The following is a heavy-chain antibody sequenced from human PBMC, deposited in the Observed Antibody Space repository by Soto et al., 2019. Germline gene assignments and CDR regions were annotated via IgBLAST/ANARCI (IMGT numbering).Heavy chain of an antibody. D-gene: IGHD3-9*01. J-gene: IGHJ3*02. CDR1: GYTFTSYD. Sequence: QVQLVQSGAEVKKPGASVKVSCKASGYTFTSYDINWVRQATGQGLEWMGWMNPNSGGTIYAQKFQGRVTMTRDTSINTAYMELSSLRSDDTAVYYCARDSYYDILTGYSRNAFNIWGQGTMVTVSS. CDR3: ARDSYYDILTGYSRNAFNI. CDR2: MNPNSGGT. V-gene: IGHV1-2*02.